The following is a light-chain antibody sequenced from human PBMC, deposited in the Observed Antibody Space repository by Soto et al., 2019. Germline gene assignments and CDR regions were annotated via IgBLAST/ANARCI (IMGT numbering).Light chain of an antibody. CDR3: QHYNYWPPKT. V-gene: IGKV3-15*01. CDR2: GAY. J-gene: IGKJ1*01. CDR1: QSVGNN. Sequence: EIVMTQSPATLSVSPGERTILSCRASQSVGNNLAWYQQKPGQAPRLLIYGAYTRATGIPARFSGSGSGTDFTLTISSLQSEDFAVYYCQHYNYWPPKTFGQGTKVEMK.